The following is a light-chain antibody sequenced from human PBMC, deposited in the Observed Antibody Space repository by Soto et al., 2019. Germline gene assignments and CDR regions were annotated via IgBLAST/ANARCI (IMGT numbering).Light chain of an antibody. Sequence: AIQLTQSPSSLSASVGDRVTITCRASQAIRTALGWYQQKPGKVPKLLIYGASTLQSGVPSRFGGSGSGTDFTLTVSSLQPEDFATYYCQQLFMYPPTFGPGTKVDIK. CDR3: QQLFMYPPT. CDR1: QAIRTA. J-gene: IGKJ3*01. V-gene: IGKV1-6*01. CDR2: GAS.